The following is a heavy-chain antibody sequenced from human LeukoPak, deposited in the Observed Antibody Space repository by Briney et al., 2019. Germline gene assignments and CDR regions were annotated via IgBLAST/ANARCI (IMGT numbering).Heavy chain of an antibody. CDR1: GFTFSSYG. J-gene: IGHJ4*02. D-gene: IGHD2-15*01. CDR2: IWYDGSNK. CDR3: AKDSDDCSGGSCYTGNFDY. V-gene: IGHV3-33*06. Sequence: PGRSLRLSCAASGFTFSSYGMHWVRQAPGKGLEWVAVIWYDGSNKYYADSVKGRFTISRDNSKNTLYLQMSSLRAEDTAVYYCAKDSDDCSGGSCYTGNFDYWGQGTLVTVSS.